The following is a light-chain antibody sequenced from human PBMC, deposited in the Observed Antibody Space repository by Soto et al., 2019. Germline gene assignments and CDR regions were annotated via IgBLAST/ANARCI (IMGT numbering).Light chain of an antibody. CDR1: ESVSSTY. CDR3: QQYGTSPPVT. CDR2: GAS. V-gene: IGKV3-20*01. Sequence: EIVLTQFPGTLSSSPGERATLSCRASESVSSTYLAWYQHKPGQPPRLLIYGASSRATGIPDRFSGSGSGTDFTLTIGRLEPEDFAVYYCQQYGTSPPVTFGGGTKVDIK. J-gene: IGKJ4*01.